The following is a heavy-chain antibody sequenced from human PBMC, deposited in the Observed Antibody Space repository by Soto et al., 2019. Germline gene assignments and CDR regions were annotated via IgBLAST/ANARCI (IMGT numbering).Heavy chain of an antibody. D-gene: IGHD3-10*01. Sequence: SETLSLTCTVSGGSIGSGGDYWSWIRQHPGKGLEWIGYIYYSGSTYYNPSLKSRVTISVDTSKNQFSLKLSSVTAADTAVYYCASTMVRGVIRAYNWFDPWGQGTLVTVSS. V-gene: IGHV4-31*03. CDR2: IYYSGST. CDR3: ASTMVRGVIRAYNWFDP. CDR1: GGSIGSGGDY. J-gene: IGHJ5*02.